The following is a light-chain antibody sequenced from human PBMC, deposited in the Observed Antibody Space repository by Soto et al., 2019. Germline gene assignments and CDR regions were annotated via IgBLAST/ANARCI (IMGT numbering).Light chain of an antibody. V-gene: IGKV3-20*01. CDR1: QSVTSSY. J-gene: IGKJ1*01. CDR2: GAS. Sequence: LTQSPGTLSLSPGESATLSCRASQSVTSSYLAWYQQKPGQAPRLLIYGASSRATGIPDRFSGSGSGTDFTLAIGRLEPEDFAVYYCQQYGRSPWTFGQGTKVDIK. CDR3: QQYGRSPWT.